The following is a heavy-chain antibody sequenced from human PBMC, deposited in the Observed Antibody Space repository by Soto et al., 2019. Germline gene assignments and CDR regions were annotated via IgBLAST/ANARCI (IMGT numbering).Heavy chain of an antibody. J-gene: IGHJ4*02. CDR1: VGSISSYY. CDR2: IYYSGIT. D-gene: IGHD4-17*01. V-gene: IGHV4-59*12. CDR3: ARDYGGHSNSDY. Sequence: SETLSLTCTVSVGSISSYYWSWIRQPPGKGLEWIGYIYYSGITYYNPSLKSRVTISVDTSKNQFSLKLSSVTAADTAVYYCARDYGGHSNSDYWGQGTLVTVSS.